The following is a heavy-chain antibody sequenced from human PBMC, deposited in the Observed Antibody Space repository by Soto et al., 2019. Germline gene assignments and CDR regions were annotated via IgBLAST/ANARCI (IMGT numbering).Heavy chain of an antibody. Sequence: ASVKVSCKASGYTFTTYDINWVRQATGQRLEWVGWMNPKSGYTGFAQNFQGRLSMTRDTSISTAYMELSSLSSEDTAVYYCVRVFGSIDYWGQGTPVTVSS. CDR1: GYTFTTYD. CDR2: MNPKSGYT. D-gene: IGHD3-10*02. V-gene: IGHV1-8*01. J-gene: IGHJ4*02. CDR3: VRVFGSIDY.